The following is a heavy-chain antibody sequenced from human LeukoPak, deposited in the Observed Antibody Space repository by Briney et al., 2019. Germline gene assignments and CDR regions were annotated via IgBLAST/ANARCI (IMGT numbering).Heavy chain of an antibody. CDR2: ISRSSRTI. Sequence: GGSLRLSCTASGFTFSTSSMNWVRQAPGKGLEWLSFISRSSRTIYYADSVKGRFTISRDNAKNSLYLQMNSLRAEDTAVYYCARDPYDSSGYHAFDIWGQGTMVTVSS. V-gene: IGHV3-48*04. CDR3: ARDPYDSSGYHAFDI. D-gene: IGHD3-22*01. CDR1: GFTFSTSS. J-gene: IGHJ3*02.